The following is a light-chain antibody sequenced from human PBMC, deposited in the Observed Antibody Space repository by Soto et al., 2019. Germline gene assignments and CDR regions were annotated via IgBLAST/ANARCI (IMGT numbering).Light chain of an antibody. J-gene: IGKJ3*01. CDR2: GES. CDR3: QYCDYLPL. CDR1: HDITNY. V-gene: IGKV1-33*01. Sequence: DIQMTQSPSSLSASVGDRVTITCQASHDITNYLNWYQHKPGKAPKLLIYGESNLETGVPSRFSGSGSGTDFTFTISLLQAEDIATYYCQYCDYLPLFGPGTTVDFK.